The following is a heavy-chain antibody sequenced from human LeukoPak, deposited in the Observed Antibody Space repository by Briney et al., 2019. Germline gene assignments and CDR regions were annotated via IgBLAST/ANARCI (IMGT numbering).Heavy chain of an antibody. CDR3: ARLGVGSPFDY. CDR1: GFTFSSYA. J-gene: IGHJ4*02. V-gene: IGHV3-64*01. Sequence: GSLRLSCAASGFTFSSYAMHWVRQAPGKGLEYVSAISSNGGSTYYANSVKGRFTVSRDNSKNTLYLQMGSLRAEDMAVYYCARLGVGSPFDYWGQGTLVTVSS. CDR2: ISSNGGST. D-gene: IGHD1-26*01.